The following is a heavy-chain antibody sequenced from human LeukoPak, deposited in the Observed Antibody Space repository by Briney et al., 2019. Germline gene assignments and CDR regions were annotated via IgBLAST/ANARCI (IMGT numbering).Heavy chain of an antibody. Sequence: PSETLSLTCTVSGGSISGYYWNWGRQPPGKGLEWIGYIYYSGSTKYNPSLKSRVTISVDTSKNQFSLKLSSVTAADTAVYYCARRGYASSWSFDYWGQGTLVTVSS. D-gene: IGHD6-13*01. CDR1: GGSISGYY. CDR3: ARRGYASSWSFDY. J-gene: IGHJ4*02. V-gene: IGHV4-59*08. CDR2: IYYSGST.